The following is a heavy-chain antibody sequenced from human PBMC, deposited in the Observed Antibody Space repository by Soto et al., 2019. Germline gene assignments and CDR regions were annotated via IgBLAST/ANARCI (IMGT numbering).Heavy chain of an antibody. D-gene: IGHD3-9*01. CDR1: GGSISSGGYY. CDR3: ARDNVFDGDTYYYYGMDV. CDR2: IYYSGST. Sequence: QVQLQESGPGLVKPSQTLSLTCTVSGGSISSGGYYWSWIRQHPGKGLEWIGYIYYSGSTYYNPSLKSRVTISVDTSKNQFSLKLSSVTAADTAVYYCARDNVFDGDTYYYYGMDVWGQGTTVTVSS. V-gene: IGHV4-31*03. J-gene: IGHJ6*02.